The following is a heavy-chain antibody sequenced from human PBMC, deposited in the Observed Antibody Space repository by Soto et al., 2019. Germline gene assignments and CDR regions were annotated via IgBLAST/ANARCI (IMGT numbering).Heavy chain of an antibody. CDR3: ARDISTQAEIAVAVGWFDP. CDR1: GFTFSSYI. Sequence: GGSLRLSCAASGFTFSSYIMNWVRQAPGKGLEWVSSISSSSSYIYYADSVKGRFTISRDNAKNSLYLQMNSLRAEDTAVYYCARDISTQAEIAVAVGWFDPWGQGTLVTVSS. CDR2: ISSSSSYI. D-gene: IGHD6-19*01. V-gene: IGHV3-21*01. J-gene: IGHJ5*02.